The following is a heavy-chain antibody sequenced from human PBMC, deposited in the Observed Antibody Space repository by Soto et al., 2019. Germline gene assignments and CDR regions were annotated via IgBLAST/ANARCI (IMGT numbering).Heavy chain of an antibody. Sequence: GESLKISCKGSGYSFTSYWIGWVRQMPGKGLEWMGIIYPGDSDTRYSPSFQGQVTISADKSISTAYLQWSSLKASDTAMYYCARSEYSSSSVFRNLYYFDYWGQGTLVTVSS. CDR1: GYSFTSYW. V-gene: IGHV5-51*01. D-gene: IGHD6-6*01. J-gene: IGHJ4*02. CDR3: ARSEYSSSSVFRNLYYFDY. CDR2: IYPGDSDT.